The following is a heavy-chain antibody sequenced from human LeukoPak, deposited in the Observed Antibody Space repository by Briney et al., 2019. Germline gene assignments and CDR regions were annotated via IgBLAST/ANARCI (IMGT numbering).Heavy chain of an antibody. CDR2: ISGSGGST. D-gene: IGHD3-10*01. J-gene: IGHJ3*02. CDR3: ANLDIWSGGLSAVRLDAFDI. CDR1: GFTFSSYA. Sequence: GGSLRLSCAAAGFTFSSYAMSWVRQAPGKGLEWVSAISGSGGSTYYADSVKGRFTISRDNSKNTLYLQMNSLRAEDTAVYYCANLDIWSGGLSAVRLDAFDIWGQGTMVTVSS. V-gene: IGHV3-23*01.